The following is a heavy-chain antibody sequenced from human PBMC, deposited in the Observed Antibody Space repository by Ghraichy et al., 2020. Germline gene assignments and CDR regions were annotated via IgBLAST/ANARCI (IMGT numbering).Heavy chain of an antibody. J-gene: IGHJ5*02. V-gene: IGHV4-61*01. CDR3: AREYSSSSLWFDP. D-gene: IGHD6-6*01. Sequence: SETLSLTCTVSGGSVNSGTYYWSWIRQAPGKGLEWIGYISYSGSSNYNPSLKSRVTFSVDTSKNQFSLRLSSVTAADTAVYYCAREYSSSSLWFDPWGQGTLVTVSS. CDR2: ISYSGSS. CDR1: GGSVNSGTYY.